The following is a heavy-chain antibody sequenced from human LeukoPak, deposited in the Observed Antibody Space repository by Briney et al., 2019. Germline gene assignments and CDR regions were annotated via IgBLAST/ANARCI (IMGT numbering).Heavy chain of an antibody. CDR1: GGTFSSYA. V-gene: IGHV1-69*05. D-gene: IGHD2-2*01. CDR3: ARDTGYCSSTSCYGAVRAFDI. J-gene: IGHJ3*02. Sequence: GASVKVSCKASGGTFSSYAISWVRQAPGQGLEWMGRIIPIFGTANYAQKFQGRVTITTDESTSTAYMELSSLRSEDTAVYYCARDTGYCSSTSCYGAVRAFDIWGQGTMVTVSS. CDR2: IIPIFGTA.